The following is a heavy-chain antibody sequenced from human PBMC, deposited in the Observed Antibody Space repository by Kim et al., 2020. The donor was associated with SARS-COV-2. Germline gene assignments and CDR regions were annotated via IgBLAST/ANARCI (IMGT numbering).Heavy chain of an antibody. V-gene: IGHV1-69*01. D-gene: IGHD3-10*01. Sequence: AQKFQGRVTITADESTSTAYMELSSLRSEDTAVYYCARGSGSYFIPWDVWGQGTTVTVSS. CDR3: ARGSGSYFIPWDV. J-gene: IGHJ6*02.